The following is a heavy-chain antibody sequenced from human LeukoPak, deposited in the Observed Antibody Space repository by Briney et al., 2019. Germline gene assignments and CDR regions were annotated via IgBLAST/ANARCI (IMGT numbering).Heavy chain of an antibody. V-gene: IGHV3-30*18. CDR2: ISYDGSNK. D-gene: IGHD3-22*01. CDR1: GFTFSSYG. CDR3: AKAGRVVLTPFDY. J-gene: IGHJ4*02. Sequence: GGSLRLSCAASGFTFSSYGMHWVRQAPGKGLEWVAVISYDGSNKYYADSVKGRFTISRDNSKNTLYLQMNSLRAEDTAVYYCAKAGRVVLTPFDYWGQGTLVTVSS.